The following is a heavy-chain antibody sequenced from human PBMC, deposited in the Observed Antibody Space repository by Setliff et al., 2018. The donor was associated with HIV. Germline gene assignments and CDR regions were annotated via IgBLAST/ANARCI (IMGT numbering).Heavy chain of an antibody. V-gene: IGHV4-4*02. CDR1: GGSISSSNY. J-gene: IGHJ6*02. CDR2: IYHSGNT. Sequence: PSETLSLTCAVSGGSISSSNYWSWVRQPPGKRLEWIGEIYHSGNTNYNPSLKSRVIISVDKSKNQFSLKLSSVTAADTAVYYCARDSPLNDYGDYGLGYYGMDVWGQGTTVTVSS. D-gene: IGHD4-17*01. CDR3: ARDSPLNDYGDYGLGYYGMDV.